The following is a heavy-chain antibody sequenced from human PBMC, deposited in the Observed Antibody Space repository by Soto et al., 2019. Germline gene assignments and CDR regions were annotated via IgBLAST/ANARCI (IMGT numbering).Heavy chain of an antibody. J-gene: IGHJ4*02. CDR2: ISQSGNT. D-gene: IGHD6-6*01. Sequence: QVQLHQWGAGLLKPSETLSLACSIYSGSFSGYYWSWIRQPPGKGLEWIGEISQSGNTNYSPSLKIRVSISIDTSMKQFSLNLASVSAADTAVYYCARAPKVSGSSQTRPDFWGQGTLVTVSS. CDR1: SGSFSGYY. CDR3: ARAPKVSGSSQTRPDF. V-gene: IGHV4-34*01.